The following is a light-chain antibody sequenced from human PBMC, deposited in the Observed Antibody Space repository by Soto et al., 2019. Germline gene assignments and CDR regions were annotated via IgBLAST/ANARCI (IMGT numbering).Light chain of an antibody. CDR2: DVS. CDR1: SSDVGGYNY. J-gene: IGLJ1*01. V-gene: IGLV2-14*03. Sequence: QPASVSGSPGQSITISCTGTSSDVGGYNYVSWYQQHPGKAPKLMIYDVSYRPSGVSNRFSGSKSGNTASLTISGLQAEDEADYYCSSYTSSSTYVFGTGTKLTVL. CDR3: SSYTSSSTYV.